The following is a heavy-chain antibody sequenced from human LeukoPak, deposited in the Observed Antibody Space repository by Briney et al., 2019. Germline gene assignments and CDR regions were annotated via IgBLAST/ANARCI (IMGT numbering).Heavy chain of an antibody. CDR3: TRERSTVTFDY. D-gene: IGHD4-17*01. J-gene: IGHJ4*02. Sequence: PSETLSLTCTVSGASISPHYWTWIRQAPGRGLEWIGYVYYNGPTSYNASLRSRLILSVDTARNQVSLKLTSVTAADTAVYYCTRERSTVTFDYWGQGTLVTVSS. CDR2: VYYNGPT. CDR1: GASISPHY. V-gene: IGHV4-59*11.